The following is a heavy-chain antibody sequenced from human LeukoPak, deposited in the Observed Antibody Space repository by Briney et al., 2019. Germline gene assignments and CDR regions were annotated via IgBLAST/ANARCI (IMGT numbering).Heavy chain of an antibody. V-gene: IGHV1-3*01. CDR1: GYTFTGYY. CDR3: ARVLRSGSYYF. J-gene: IGHJ4*02. D-gene: IGHD1-26*01. Sequence: ASVKVSCKASGYTFTGYYMHWVRQAPGQRLEWMGWINAGNGNTKYSQKFQGRVTITRDTSASTAYMELSSLRSEDTAVYYCARVLRSGSYYFWGQGTLVTVSS. CDR2: INAGNGNT.